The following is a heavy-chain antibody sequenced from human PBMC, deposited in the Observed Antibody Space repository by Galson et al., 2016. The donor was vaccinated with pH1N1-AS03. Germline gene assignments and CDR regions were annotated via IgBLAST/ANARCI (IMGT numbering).Heavy chain of an antibody. Sequence: QSGAEVTKPGESLKISCKGSGSNLTDYWIGWVRQMPGEGLEWMGIIYPGDSDTRYSPSFRGQVTISADMSINTAYLQWTSLKASDTAIDYCAKRYGYYFDYWGQGPPVTVSS. V-gene: IGHV5-51*01. CDR3: AKRYGYYFDY. CDR1: GSNLTDYW. D-gene: IGHD2-15*01. J-gene: IGHJ4*02. CDR2: IYPGDSDT.